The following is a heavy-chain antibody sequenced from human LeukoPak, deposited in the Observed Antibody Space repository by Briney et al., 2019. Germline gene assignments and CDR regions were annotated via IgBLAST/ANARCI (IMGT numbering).Heavy chain of an antibody. Sequence: ASVKVSCKASGYTFTSYGISWVRQAPGQGLEWMGWISAYNGNTNYAQKLQGRVTMTTDTSTSTAYMELRSLRSDDTAVYYCARDLGYCSGGSCYWGWFDPWGQGTLLTVSS. CDR3: ARDLGYCSGGSCYWGWFDP. J-gene: IGHJ5*02. V-gene: IGHV1-18*01. CDR2: ISAYNGNT. CDR1: GYTFTSYG. D-gene: IGHD2-15*01.